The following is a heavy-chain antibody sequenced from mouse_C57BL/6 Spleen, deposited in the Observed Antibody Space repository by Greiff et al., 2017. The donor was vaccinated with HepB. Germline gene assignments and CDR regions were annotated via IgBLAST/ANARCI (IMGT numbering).Heavy chain of an antibody. Sequence: DVKLVESGGGLVKPGGSLKLSCAASGFTFSSYAMSWVRQTPEKRLEWVATISDGGSYTYYPDNVKGRFTISRDNAKNNLYLQMSHLKSEDTAMYYCARDEAYYSNYVGAMDYWGQGTSVTVSS. J-gene: IGHJ4*01. CDR2: ISDGGSYT. D-gene: IGHD2-5*01. CDR3: ARDEAYYSNYVGAMDY. CDR1: GFTFSSYA. V-gene: IGHV5-4*01.